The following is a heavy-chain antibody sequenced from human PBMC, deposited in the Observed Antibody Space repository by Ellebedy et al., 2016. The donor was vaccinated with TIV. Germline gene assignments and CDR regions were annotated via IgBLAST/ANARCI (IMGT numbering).Heavy chain of an antibody. CDR3: AKLGHRATPDDS. CDR1: GYSFTSYW. V-gene: IGHV5-51*01. J-gene: IGHJ4*02. CDR2: IDLSDSDT. Sequence: GESLKISCKGSGYSFTSYWIGWVRQMPGRGLEWMGIIDLSDSDTRYSPSFQGQVTISADGSVTTAYLHFNSLKPSDTAVYYCAKLGHRATPDDSWGQGTLVTVSS. D-gene: IGHD1-14*01.